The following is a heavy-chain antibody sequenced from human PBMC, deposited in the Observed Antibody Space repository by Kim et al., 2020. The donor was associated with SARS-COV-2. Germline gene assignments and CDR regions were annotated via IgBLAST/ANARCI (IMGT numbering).Heavy chain of an antibody. J-gene: IGHJ4*02. D-gene: IGHD2-15*01. CDR2: I. V-gene: IGHV3-21*01. CDR3: ARVRCSGGSCY. Sequence: IYYADSVKGRFTISRDNAKNSLYLQMNSLRAEDTAVYYCARVRCSGGSCYWGQGTLVTVSS.